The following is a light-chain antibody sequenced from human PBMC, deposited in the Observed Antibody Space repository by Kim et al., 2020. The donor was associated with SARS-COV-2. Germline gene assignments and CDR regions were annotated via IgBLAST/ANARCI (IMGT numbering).Light chain of an antibody. V-gene: IGLV3-27*01. CDR1: VRSKRY. J-gene: IGLJ3*02. CDR3: YSAADNNLWV. CDR2: NDR. Sequence: SPGPTARGSCSGDVRSKRYARRVQQKPGPAPVRWIYNDRGRPSGIPQRFSASNAGTSVTLTTGGAQVEDEADYCCYSAADNNLWVFGGGTQLTVL.